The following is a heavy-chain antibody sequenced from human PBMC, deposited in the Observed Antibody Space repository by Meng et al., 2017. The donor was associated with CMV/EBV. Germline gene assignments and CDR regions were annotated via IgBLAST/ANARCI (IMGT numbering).Heavy chain of an antibody. CDR1: GGPISSYY. Sequence: SETLSLTCTVPGGPISSYYWSWFRQPPGKGLEWFGYIYYSGGTNYNPSLKSRVTISVDTSKNQFSLKLSAVTAADKAVYYCASGKMATREVDYWGQGTLVTVSS. D-gene: IGHD5-24*01. CDR2: IYYSGGT. CDR3: ASGKMATREVDY. J-gene: IGHJ4*02. V-gene: IGHV4-59*01.